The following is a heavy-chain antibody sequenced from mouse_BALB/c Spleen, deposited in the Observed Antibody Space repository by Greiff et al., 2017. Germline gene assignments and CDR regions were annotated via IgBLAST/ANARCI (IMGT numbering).Heavy chain of an antibody. CDR1: GFTFSDYY. CDR2: ISDGGSYT. Sequence: EVQGVESGGGLVKPGGSLKLSCAASGFTFSDYYMYWVRQTPEKRLEWVATISDGGSYTYYPDSVKGRFTISRDNAKNNLYLQMSSLKSEDTAMYYCARVGDGNFAMDYWGQGTSVTVSS. CDR3: ARVGDGNFAMDY. J-gene: IGHJ4*01. D-gene: IGHD2-1*01. V-gene: IGHV5-4*02.